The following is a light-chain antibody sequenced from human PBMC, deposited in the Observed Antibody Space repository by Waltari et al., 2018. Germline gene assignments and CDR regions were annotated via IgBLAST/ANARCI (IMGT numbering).Light chain of an antibody. Sequence: ELVLTQSPGTLSLSPGERATLSCRASQNVSGDYLAWYQQKPGQAPRLLIFDTSKRATGIPDRFSGSGSGTDFTVTISRLEPEDFAVYYCQQYGASPFTFGPGTKVDFK. CDR3: QQYGASPFT. V-gene: IGKV3-20*01. CDR2: DTS. CDR1: QNVSGDY. J-gene: IGKJ3*01.